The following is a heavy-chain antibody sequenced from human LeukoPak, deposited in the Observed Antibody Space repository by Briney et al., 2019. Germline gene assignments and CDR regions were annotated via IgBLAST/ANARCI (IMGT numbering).Heavy chain of an antibody. V-gene: IGHV4-4*07. CDR2: IYTSGST. J-gene: IGHJ5*02. Sequence: SETLSLTCTVSGGSISTYYWSWIRQPAGKGLEWIGRIYTSGSTNYNPSLKSRVTMSVDTSKNQFSLKLSSVTAADTAVYYCARDPALQTNNWFDPWGQGTLVTVSS. D-gene: IGHD4-11*01. CDR3: ARDPALQTNNWFDP. CDR1: GGSISTYY.